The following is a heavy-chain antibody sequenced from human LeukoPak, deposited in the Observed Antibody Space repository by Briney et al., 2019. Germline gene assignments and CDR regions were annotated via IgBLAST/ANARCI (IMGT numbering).Heavy chain of an antibody. CDR2: LSHAGTN. CDR3: ARLRGGVQLWGD. V-gene: IGHV4-39*01. Sequence: PSETLSLTCTVSGGSITRNSYSWGWIRQPPGKELQWIVTLSHAGTNYYNPSLKSRVTMPVDRSKNQLSLKLTSVTATDTAVYYCARLRGGVQLWGDWGQGTLVTVSS. D-gene: IGHD5-18*01. J-gene: IGHJ4*02. CDR1: GGSITRNSYS.